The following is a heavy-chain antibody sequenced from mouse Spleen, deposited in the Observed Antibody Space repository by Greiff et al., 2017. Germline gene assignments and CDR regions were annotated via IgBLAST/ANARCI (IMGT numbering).Heavy chain of an antibody. CDR3: ARGGYDPHYFDY. V-gene: IGHV1-15*01. D-gene: IGHD2-14*01. CDR2: IDPETGGT. J-gene: IGHJ2*01. CDR1: GYTFTDYE. Sequence: VKLVESGAELVRPGASVTLSCKASGYTFTDYEMHWVKQTPVHGLEWIGAIDPETGGTSYNQKFKGKAILTADKSSSTAYMELRSLTSEDSAVYYCARGGYDPHYFDYWGQGTTLTVSS.